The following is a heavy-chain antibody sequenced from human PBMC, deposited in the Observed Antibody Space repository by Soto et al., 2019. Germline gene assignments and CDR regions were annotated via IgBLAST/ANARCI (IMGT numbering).Heavy chain of an antibody. CDR3: AREVGAVAGPFDY. D-gene: IGHD6-19*01. CDR2: ISYDGSNK. V-gene: IGHV3-30-3*01. J-gene: IGHJ4*02. Sequence: GGSLRLSCAASGFTFSSYAMHWVRQAPGKGLEWVAVISYDGSNKCYADSVKGRFTISRDNSKNTLYLQMNSLRAEDTAVYYCAREVGAVAGPFDYWGQETLVTVSS. CDR1: GFTFSSYA.